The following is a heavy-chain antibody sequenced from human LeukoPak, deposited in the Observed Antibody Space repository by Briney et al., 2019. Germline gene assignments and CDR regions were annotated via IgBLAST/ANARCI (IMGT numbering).Heavy chain of an antibody. Sequence: GGSLSFSCAASGFTFSSYSWSWVRQAPGKGLEWISAISGSGGSHYYADSVKGRFPISRDNSKNTLYLQMNSLRAEDTAVYYCAKGGFLTYYYDSSGYYCDYWGQGPLVTVSS. D-gene: IGHD3-22*01. CDR2: ISGSGGSH. J-gene: IGHJ4*02. CDR1: GFTFSSYS. CDR3: AKGGFLTYYYDSSGYYCDY. V-gene: IGHV3-23*01.